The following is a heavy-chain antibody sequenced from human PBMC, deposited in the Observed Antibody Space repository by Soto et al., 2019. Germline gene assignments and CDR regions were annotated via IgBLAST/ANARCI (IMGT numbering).Heavy chain of an antibody. CDR2: ISRYGDIT. J-gene: IGHJ5*02. V-gene: IGHV3-23*01. Sequence: GGSLRLSCAASGFTFNIYAMTWVRQAPGKGLEWVSAISRYGDITYYADSVEGRFSISRDNSKNSLYLQMNSLRAEDTAVYYCARDMVRGVIIRNWFDPWGQGTLVTVSS. CDR1: GFTFNIYA. D-gene: IGHD3-10*01. CDR3: ARDMVRGVIIRNWFDP.